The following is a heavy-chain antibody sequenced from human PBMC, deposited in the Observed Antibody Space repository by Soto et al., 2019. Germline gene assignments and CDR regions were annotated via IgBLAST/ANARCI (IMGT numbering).Heavy chain of an antibody. CDR2: IIPILDMA. CDR1: GGTFSSYT. D-gene: IGHD4-4*01. Sequence: QVQLVQSGAEVKKPGSSVKVSCKASGGTFSSYTISWVRQAPGQGLEWMGRIIPILDMADYAQKFQGRVTVTAAKSTRTAYMELSSLRSEDTAVYYCARQNDAYSPFDYWGQGTLLTVSS. V-gene: IGHV1-69*02. J-gene: IGHJ4*02. CDR3: ARQNDAYSPFDY.